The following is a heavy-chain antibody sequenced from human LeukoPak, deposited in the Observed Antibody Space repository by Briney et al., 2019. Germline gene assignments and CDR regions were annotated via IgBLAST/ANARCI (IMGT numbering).Heavy chain of an antibody. J-gene: IGHJ6*02. Sequence: SETLSLTCAVYGGSFSGYYWSWIRQPPGKGLEWIGEINHSGSTNYNPSLKSRVTISVDTSKNQFSLKLSSVTAADTAVYYCASIAARPDFDYYYGMDVWGQGTTVTVSS. V-gene: IGHV4-34*01. CDR2: INHSGST. CDR3: ASIAARPDFDYYYGMDV. CDR1: GGSFSGYY. D-gene: IGHD6-6*01.